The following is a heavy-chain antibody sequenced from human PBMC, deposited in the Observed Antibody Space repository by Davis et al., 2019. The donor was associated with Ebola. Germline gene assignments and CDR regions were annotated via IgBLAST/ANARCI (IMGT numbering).Heavy chain of an antibody. J-gene: IGHJ4*02. CDR3: AKGGNSNYDFDY. CDR1: GFSASLYS. Sequence: GGSLRLSCAFSGFSASLYSMNWVRQAPGKGLEWVSYISSTSRTMYYADSVKGRFTISRDNAKNSVYLQLNSLTDEDTAVYYCAKGGNSNYDFDYWGQGALVTVST. V-gene: IGHV3-48*02. D-gene: IGHD2/OR15-2a*01. CDR2: ISSTSRTM.